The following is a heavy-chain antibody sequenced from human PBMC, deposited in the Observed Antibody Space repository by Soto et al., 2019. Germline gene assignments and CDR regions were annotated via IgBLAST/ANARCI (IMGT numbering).Heavy chain of an antibody. CDR3: ARDGGSGLDY. V-gene: IGHV1-18*01. J-gene: IGHJ4*02. Sequence: QVQLVQSGAEVKKPGASVKVSCKASGYTFPSYGITWVRQAPGQGLEWMGWISAYNGDTNYVQKLQGRVXMXXDTSTTTAYMELRSLRSDDTAVYYCARDGGSGLDYWGQGTLVTVSS. CDR1: GYTFPSYG. CDR2: ISAYNGDT. D-gene: IGHD3-10*01.